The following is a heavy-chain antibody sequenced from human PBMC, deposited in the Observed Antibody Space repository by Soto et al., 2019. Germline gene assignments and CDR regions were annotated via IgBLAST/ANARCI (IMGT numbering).Heavy chain of an antibody. V-gene: IGHV4-39*01. Sequence: GPLSLPCIFPVGPISSSSYYWGGFRKPPGKGLEGMGSIYYSGSTYYNPPSKSRVPLSVEPPKTQSPWKLSPWPAAEPPVYYCARLVRYSGYDFDYWGQGTLVTVSS. J-gene: IGHJ4*02. D-gene: IGHD5-12*01. CDR3: ARLVRYSGYDFDY. CDR2: IYYSGST. CDR1: VGPISSSSYY.